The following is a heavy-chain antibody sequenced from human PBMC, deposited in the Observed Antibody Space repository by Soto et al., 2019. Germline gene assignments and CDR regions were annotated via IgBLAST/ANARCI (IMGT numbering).Heavy chain of an antibody. D-gene: IGHD2-15*01. CDR3: TRDDQDAWYNWFDP. J-gene: IGHJ5*02. V-gene: IGHV3-49*03. CDR2: IRSKAYGGTT. Sequence: GGSLRLSCTASGFTFGDYAMSWFRQAPGKGLEWVGFIRSKAYGGTTEYAASVKGRFTISRDDSKSIAYLQMNSLKTEDTAVYYCTRDDQDAWYNWFDPWGQGTLVTVSS. CDR1: GFTFGDYA.